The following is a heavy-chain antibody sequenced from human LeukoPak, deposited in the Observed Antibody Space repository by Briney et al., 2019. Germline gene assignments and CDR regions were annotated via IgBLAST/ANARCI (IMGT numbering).Heavy chain of an antibody. Sequence: SETLSLTCTVSGYSISSGYSWGWIRQPPGKGLEWIANIHYGGDSYYNPSLKSRVTISVDTSKNQFSLKLISVTAADTAVYYCARLDPTADGDYWGQGTLVTVSS. J-gene: IGHJ4*02. CDR3: ARLDPTADGDY. D-gene: IGHD2-2*01. V-gene: IGHV4-38-2*02. CDR1: GYSISSGYS. CDR2: IHYGGDS.